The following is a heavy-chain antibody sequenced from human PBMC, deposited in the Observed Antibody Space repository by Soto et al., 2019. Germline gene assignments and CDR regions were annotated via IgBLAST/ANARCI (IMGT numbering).Heavy chain of an antibody. V-gene: IGHV3-30-3*01. Sequence: QVQLVESGGGVVQPGRSLRLSCAASGFTFSNYAMHWVRQAPGKGLEWVAVISYDGSNKYYADSVKGRFTISRDNSKNTLYLQMNSLRAEDTAVYYCARDQFGGFDYWGQETLVTVSS. CDR1: GFTFSNYA. CDR2: ISYDGSNK. J-gene: IGHJ4*02. D-gene: IGHD3-16*01. CDR3: ARDQFGGFDY.